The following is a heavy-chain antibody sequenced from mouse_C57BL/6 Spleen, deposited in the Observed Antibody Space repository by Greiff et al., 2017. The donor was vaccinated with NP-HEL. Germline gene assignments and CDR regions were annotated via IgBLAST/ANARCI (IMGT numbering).Heavy chain of an antibody. CDR3: AREDYYDYASYYFDY. D-gene: IGHD2-4*01. Sequence: QVQLQQPGAELVKPGASVKLSCKASGYTFTSYWMHWVKQRPGQGLEWIGMIHPNSGSTNYNEKFKSKATLTVDKSSSTAYMQLSSLTSEDSAVYYCAREDYYDYASYYFDYWGQGTTLTVSS. J-gene: IGHJ2*01. V-gene: IGHV1-64*01. CDR2: IHPNSGST. CDR1: GYTFTSYW.